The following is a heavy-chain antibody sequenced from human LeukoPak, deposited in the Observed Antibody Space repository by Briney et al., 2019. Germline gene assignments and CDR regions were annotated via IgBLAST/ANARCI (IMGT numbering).Heavy chain of an antibody. CDR1: GDTFNRET. V-gene: IGHV1-69*06. CDR3: ATEKVDLVEEVAARVGWFGA. CDR2: ISPMFGNP. Sequence: PVKVSCKATGDTFNRETINWVRQAPGQGLEWMGGISPMFGNPNYAQELQGRITISADKSTKTTYLELRGLTHEDTAVYYCATEKVDLVEEVAARVGWFGAWGQGTLVTVSS. J-gene: IGHJ5*02. D-gene: IGHD5-24*01.